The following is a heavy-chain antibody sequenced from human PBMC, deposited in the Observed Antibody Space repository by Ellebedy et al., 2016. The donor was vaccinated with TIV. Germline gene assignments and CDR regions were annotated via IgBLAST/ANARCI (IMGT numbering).Heavy chain of an antibody. Sequence: AASVKVSCKASGYTFTTYGISWVRQAPGQGFEWMGWISTYNDNTHHAQKVQGRVNMTTDTSTSTAYMELRSLRSDDTAVYYCARDLYTFYSDSSGYQRYYYGMDVWGQGTAVTVSS. CDR3: ARDLYTFYSDSSGYQRYYYGMDV. CDR1: GYTFTTYG. V-gene: IGHV1-18*01. D-gene: IGHD3-22*01. CDR2: ISTYNDNT. J-gene: IGHJ6*02.